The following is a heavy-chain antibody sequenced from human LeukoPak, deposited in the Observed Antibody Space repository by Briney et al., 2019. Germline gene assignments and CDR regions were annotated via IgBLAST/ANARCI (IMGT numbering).Heavy chain of an antibody. D-gene: IGHD6-6*01. J-gene: IGHJ4*02. V-gene: IGHV4-34*01. CDR1: GGSFSGYY. Sequence: KPSETLSLTCVVYGGSFSGYYWSWIRQPPGKGLEWIGEINHSGSTNYNPSLKSRVTISVDTSKNQFSLKLSSVTAADTAVYYCARGRGMSSSSEFDYWGQGTLVTVSS. CDR2: INHSGST. CDR3: ARGRGMSSSSEFDY.